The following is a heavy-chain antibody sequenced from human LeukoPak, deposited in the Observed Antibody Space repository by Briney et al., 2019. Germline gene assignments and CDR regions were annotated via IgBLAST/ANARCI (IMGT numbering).Heavy chain of an antibody. CDR3: ARPHPAYYYDSSGYLAAFDI. V-gene: IGHV1-69*06. CDR1: GGTFSSYA. Sequence: VASVKVSCKASGGTFSSYAISWVRQARGQGLEWMGGIIPIFGTANYAQKFQGRVTITADKSTSTAYMELSSLRSEDTAVYYCARPHPAYYYDSSGYLAAFDIWGQGTMVTVSS. J-gene: IGHJ3*02. CDR2: IIPIFGTA. D-gene: IGHD3-22*01.